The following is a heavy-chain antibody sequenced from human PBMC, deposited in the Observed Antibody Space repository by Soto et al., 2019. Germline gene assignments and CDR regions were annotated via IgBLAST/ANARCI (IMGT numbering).Heavy chain of an antibody. J-gene: IGHJ3*01. CDR3: AVVVGYNYGNDAFDV. Sequence: QVHLVQSGTEVKKPGASVKVSCEVSGHTLNDLSIHWVRQAPGKGLEWMGGFNPEEEETIYAQKFQGRVTMTEDTTAETAYMELSSLRSDDTAVYYCAVVVGYNYGNDAFDVWGQGTVVTVSS. D-gene: IGHD5-18*01. V-gene: IGHV1-24*01. CDR1: GHTLNDLS. CDR2: FNPEEEET.